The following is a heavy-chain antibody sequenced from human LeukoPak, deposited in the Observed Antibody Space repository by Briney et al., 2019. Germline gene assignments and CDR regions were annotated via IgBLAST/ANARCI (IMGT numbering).Heavy chain of an antibody. CDR2: IIPIFGTA. J-gene: IGHJ4*02. V-gene: IGHV1-69*06. CDR1: GGTFSSYA. D-gene: IGHD2-15*01. CDR3: ARAIVVVVAADY. Sequence: SVKVSCKASGGTFSSYAISWVRQAPGQGLEWMGGIIPIFGTANYAQKFQGRVTITADKSTSTAYMELSSLRSEDTAVYYCARAIVVVVAADYWGQGTLVTVSS.